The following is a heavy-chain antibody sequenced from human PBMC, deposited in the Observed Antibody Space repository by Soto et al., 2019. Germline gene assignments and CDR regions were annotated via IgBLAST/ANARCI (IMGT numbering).Heavy chain of an antibody. CDR2: LSYDGSNE. CDR3: AKDLRPAFYGMDV. J-gene: IGHJ6*02. CDR1: GFPFSSYG. D-gene: IGHD3-9*01. V-gene: IGHV3-30*18. Sequence: GALRLSCASSGFPFSSYGMHWVRQAPGQGLEWVTLLSYDGSNEDYADSVKGRFTISRDNSKNTLYLQMNSLRTEDTGVYYCAKDLRPAFYGMDVWGQGTTVTVSS.